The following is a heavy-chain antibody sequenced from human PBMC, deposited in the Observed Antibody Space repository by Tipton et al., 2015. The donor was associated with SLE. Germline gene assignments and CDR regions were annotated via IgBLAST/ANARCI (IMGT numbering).Heavy chain of an antibody. D-gene: IGHD3-16*01. J-gene: IGHJ6*01. V-gene: IGHV3-33*01. CDR3: ARRVGGLFGMEG. Sequence: SLRLSCAASGFTFSTYAMHWVRQAPGKGLEWVAVIWYDGSNKYYADSVKGRFTISRDNSKNTLYLQMNSLRAEDTAVYYCARRVGGLFGMEGWGPRAPVTLSS. CDR1: GFTFSTYA. CDR2: IWYDGSNK.